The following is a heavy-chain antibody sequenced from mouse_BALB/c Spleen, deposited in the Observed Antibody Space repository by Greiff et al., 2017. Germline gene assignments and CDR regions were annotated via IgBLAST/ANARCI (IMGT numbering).Heavy chain of an antibody. CDR2: IWGGGST. V-gene: IGHV2-6-5*01. D-gene: IGHD2-4*01. CDR1: GFSLTDYG. J-gene: IGHJ3*01. CDR3: AKALYYDYGWFAY. Sequence: VMLVESGPGLVAPSQSLSITCTVSGFSLTDYGVSWIRQPPGKGLEWLGVIWGGGSTYYNSALKSRLSISKDNSKSQVFLKMNSLQTDDTAMYYCAKALYYDYGWFAYWGQGTLVTVSA.